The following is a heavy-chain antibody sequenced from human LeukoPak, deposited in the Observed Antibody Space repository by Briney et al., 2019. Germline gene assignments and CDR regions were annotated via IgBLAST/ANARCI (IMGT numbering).Heavy chain of an antibody. CDR2: INPNSGGT. CDR1: GYTFTAYY. Sequence: ASVKVSCKASGYTFTAYYIHWVRQAPGQGLEWMGWINPNSGGTNYAQKFQGRVTLTRDTSISTAYMELSRLRSDDTAVYYCARWFGELLAFDYWGQGTLVTVSS. J-gene: IGHJ4*02. V-gene: IGHV1-2*02. D-gene: IGHD3-10*01. CDR3: ARWFGELLAFDY.